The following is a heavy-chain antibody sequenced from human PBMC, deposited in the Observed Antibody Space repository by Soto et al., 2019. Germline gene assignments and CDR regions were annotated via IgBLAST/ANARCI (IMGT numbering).Heavy chain of an antibody. CDR1: GGSISSDDYY. V-gene: IGHV4-30-4*01. D-gene: IGHD3-22*01. J-gene: IGHJ1*01. Sequence: PSETLSLPCTVAGGSISSDDYYWSWIRQAPGRGLEWIGYIHSSGSIYYYPSLKSRATMSIDTAGNQFSLKGSSVTVADTAVYYCARDLDGLHDDTSGPFPRPGWGQGTLVTVSS. CDR2: IHSSGSI. CDR3: ARDLDGLHDDTSGPFPRPG.